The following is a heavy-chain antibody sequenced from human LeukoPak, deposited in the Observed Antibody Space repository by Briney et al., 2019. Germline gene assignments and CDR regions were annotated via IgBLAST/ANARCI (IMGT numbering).Heavy chain of an antibody. CDR2: ISGNGGST. CDR1: GFTFSNYA. J-gene: IGHJ4*02. D-gene: IGHD6-19*01. V-gene: IGHV3-64*01. CDR3: AREVRQWLVDY. Sequence: GGSLRLSFAASGFTFSNYALHWVRQVPGKGPEYVSVISGNGGSTYYANSVKGRFIISRDNSKNTLYLQMGSLTVEDMAVYYRAREVRQWLVDYWGQGTLVTVSS.